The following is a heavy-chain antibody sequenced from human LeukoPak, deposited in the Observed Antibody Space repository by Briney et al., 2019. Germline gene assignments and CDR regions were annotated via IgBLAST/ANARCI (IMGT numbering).Heavy chain of an antibody. V-gene: IGHV4-59*01. Sequence: PSETLSLTCTVSGGSISSYYWSWIRQPPGKGLEWIGYIYYSGSTNYNPSLKSRVTISVDTSKSQFSLKLSSVTAADTAVYYCARFLKDCSSTSCYYYYGMDVWGKGTTVTVSS. CDR2: IYYSGST. D-gene: IGHD2-2*01. J-gene: IGHJ6*04. CDR3: ARFLKDCSSTSCYYYYGMDV. CDR1: GGSISSYY.